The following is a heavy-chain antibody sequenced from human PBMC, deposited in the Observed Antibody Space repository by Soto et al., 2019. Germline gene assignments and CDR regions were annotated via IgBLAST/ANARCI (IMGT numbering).Heavy chain of an antibody. J-gene: IGHJ4*02. CDR3: AEDRPAASLCDFDY. CDR1: GFTFSSYA. Sequence: GGSLRLSCAASGFTFSSYAMSWVRQAPGKGLEWVSAISGSGGSTYYADSVKGRFTISRDNSKSTLYLQMNSLRAEDTAVYYCAEDRPAASLCDFDYWGQGTLVTVS. D-gene: IGHD2-2*01. CDR2: ISGSGGST. V-gene: IGHV3-23*01.